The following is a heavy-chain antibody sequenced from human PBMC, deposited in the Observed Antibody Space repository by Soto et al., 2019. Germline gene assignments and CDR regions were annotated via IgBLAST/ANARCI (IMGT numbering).Heavy chain of an antibody. CDR2: IYATGTT. D-gene: IGHD1-1*01. V-gene: IGHV4-4*07. Sequence: PSETLSLTCTVSGASISGFYLSWIRKSAGKGLEWIGRIYATGTTYYNPSLKSRAMMSVDTSKKQFSLKLRSVTAADTAVYYCVRDGKKTLRDWFDPWGQGISVTVSS. CDR1: GASISGFY. CDR3: VRDGKKTLRDWFDP. J-gene: IGHJ5*02.